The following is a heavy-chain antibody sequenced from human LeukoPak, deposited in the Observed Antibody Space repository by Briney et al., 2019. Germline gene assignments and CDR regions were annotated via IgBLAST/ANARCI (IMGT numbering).Heavy chain of an antibody. J-gene: IGHJ4*02. Sequence: ASVKVSCKASGGTFSSYAISWVRQAPGQGLEWMGGIIPIFGTANYAQKFQGRVTITTDESTSTAYTELSSLRSEDTAVYYCARGPYSSGWQSYFDYWGQGTLVTVSS. V-gene: IGHV1-69*05. CDR3: ARGPYSSGWQSYFDY. CDR2: IIPIFGTA. D-gene: IGHD6-19*01. CDR1: GGTFSSYA.